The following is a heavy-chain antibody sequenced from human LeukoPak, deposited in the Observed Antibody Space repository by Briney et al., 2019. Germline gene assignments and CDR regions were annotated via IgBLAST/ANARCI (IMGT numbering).Heavy chain of an antibody. J-gene: IGHJ4*02. D-gene: IGHD3-10*01. V-gene: IGHV3-43*02. CDR2: ISGDGGST. CDR3: AKDNYYGSGRPDY. CDR1: GFTFDDYA. Sequence: GGSLRLSCAASGFTFDDYAMHWVRQAPGKGLEWVSLISGDGGSTYYADSVKGRFTISRDNSKNSLYLQMNSLSTEDTALYYCAKDNYYGSGRPDYWGQGTLVTVSS.